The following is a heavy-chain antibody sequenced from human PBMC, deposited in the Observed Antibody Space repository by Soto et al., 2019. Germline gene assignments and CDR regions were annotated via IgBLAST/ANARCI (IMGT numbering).Heavy chain of an antibody. CDR3: ARMGDVPYYCYGLDV. CDR1: GYSFTRYG. V-gene: IGHV1-18*01. D-gene: IGHD3-16*01. CDR2: ISGYNANT. J-gene: IGHJ6*02. Sequence: QVQLVQSGAEVKKPGASVKVSCKASGYSFTRYGISWVRQAPGQGLEWMGWISGYNANTNYPENLQGRVTMTTDTSTSTAHMEGRNLISDDTAVYYCARMGDVPYYCYGLDVWGQGTTVTVSS.